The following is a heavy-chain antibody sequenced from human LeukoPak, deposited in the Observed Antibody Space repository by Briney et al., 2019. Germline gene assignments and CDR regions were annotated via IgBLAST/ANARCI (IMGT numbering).Heavy chain of an antibody. CDR3: ARDDYYDSSGYYSSFDY. V-gene: IGHV4-38-2*02. Sequence: SEILSLTCTVSGYSISSGYYWGWIRQPPGKGLEWIGSIYHSGSTYYNPSLKSRVTISVDTSKNQFSLKLSSVTAADTAVYYCARDDYYDSSGYYSSFDYWGQGTLVTVSS. CDR2: IYHSGST. J-gene: IGHJ4*02. CDR1: GYSISSGYY. D-gene: IGHD3-22*01.